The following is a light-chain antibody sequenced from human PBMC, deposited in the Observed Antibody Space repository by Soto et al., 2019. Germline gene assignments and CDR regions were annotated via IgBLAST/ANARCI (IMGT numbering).Light chain of an antibody. Sequence: QSVLTQPASVSGSPGQSITISCIGTSSDVGSYNLVSWYQQHPGKAPKVLIYEVSERPSGVSNRFSGSKSGNTASLTISGLQAEDEAEYYCCSYAGSRTHVLFGGGTKL. CDR2: EVS. CDR1: SSDVGSYNL. J-gene: IGLJ2*01. CDR3: CSYAGSRTHVL. V-gene: IGLV2-23*02.